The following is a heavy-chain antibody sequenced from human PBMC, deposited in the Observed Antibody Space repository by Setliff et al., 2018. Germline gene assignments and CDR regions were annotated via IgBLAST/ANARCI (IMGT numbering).Heavy chain of an antibody. V-gene: IGHV3-21*01. CDR3: VRGPLVGTTEYYLDY. J-gene: IGHJ4*02. CDR1: GFSFSSNI. D-gene: IGHD1-26*01. CDR2: ITSSSSSI. Sequence: GGSLRLSCAASGFSFSSNIMNWVRQAPGKGLEWVASITSSSSSIYYADSVKGRFTLSRDNAKNSLYLQMNSLRAEDTAVYYCVRGPLVGTTEYYLDYWGQGTLVTVSS.